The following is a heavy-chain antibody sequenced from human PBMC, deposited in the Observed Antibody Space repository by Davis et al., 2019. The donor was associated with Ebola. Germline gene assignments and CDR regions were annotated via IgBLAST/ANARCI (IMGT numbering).Heavy chain of an antibody. J-gene: IGHJ4*02. D-gene: IGHD4-23*01. V-gene: IGHV4-59*08. Sequence: PSETLSLTCTVSGGSINSYYWNWIRQPPGKGLEWIGNVYYSGVYYPGNTNYSPPIKSRVTISLDTSKNQFSLKLTSVTAADTALYYCARLHYGGNFDNPFDSWGQGTLVTVSS. CDR1: GGSINSYY. CDR3: ARLHYGGNFDNPFDS. CDR2: VYYSGVYYPGNT.